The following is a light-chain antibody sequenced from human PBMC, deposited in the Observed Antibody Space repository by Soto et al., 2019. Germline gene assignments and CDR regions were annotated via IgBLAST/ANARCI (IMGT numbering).Light chain of an antibody. CDR2: GAS. Sequence: IVLTQSPGTLSLTPGERATLSCRASQSVSSSYLAWYQQKPGQAPRLLIYGASSRATGIPDRFSGSGSGTDFTLTISRLEPEESAVYYCQQYGSSPPFTFGPGTRVDIK. CDR3: QQYGSSPPFT. J-gene: IGKJ3*01. V-gene: IGKV3-20*01. CDR1: QSVSSSY.